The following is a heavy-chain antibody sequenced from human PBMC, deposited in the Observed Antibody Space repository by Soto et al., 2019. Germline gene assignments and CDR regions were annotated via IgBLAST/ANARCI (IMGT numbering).Heavy chain of an antibody. CDR3: ASSDFWSGYYEVGPTGGFDY. CDR1: GYTFTSYG. CDR2: ISAYNGNT. V-gene: IGHV1-18*01. Sequence: ASVKVSCKASGYTFTSYGISWVRQAPGQGLEWMGWISAYNGNTNYAQKLQGRVTMTTDTSTSTAYMELRSLRSDDTAVYYCASSDFWSGYYEVGPTGGFDYWGQGTLVTVSS. J-gene: IGHJ4*02. D-gene: IGHD3-3*01.